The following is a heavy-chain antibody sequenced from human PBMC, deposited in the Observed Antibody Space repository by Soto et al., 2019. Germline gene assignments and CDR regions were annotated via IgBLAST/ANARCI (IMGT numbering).Heavy chain of an antibody. Sequence: PXATLSLTCTVSGGSISNYFCNWIRQPAGKGLEWIGRIDNSVSTNYNPSLKSRITMSADTSRNQFSLKSNSVTAADTAVYYCARGGQDFWSGPFDYWGQGALVTVSS. D-gene: IGHD3-3*01. CDR3: ARGGQDFWSGPFDY. CDR2: IDNSVST. J-gene: IGHJ4*02. CDR1: GGSISNYF. V-gene: IGHV4-4*07.